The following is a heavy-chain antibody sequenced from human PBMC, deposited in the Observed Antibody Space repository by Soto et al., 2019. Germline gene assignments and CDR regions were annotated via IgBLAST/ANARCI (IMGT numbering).Heavy chain of an antibody. CDR2: LFYSGGT. CDR3: ARRGGGDYLFDS. J-gene: IGHJ4*02. D-gene: IGHD4-17*01. CDR1: GDSISTSNYY. V-gene: IGHV4-39*07. Sequence: QLQLQESGPGLVKPSETLSLTCSVSGDSISTSNYYWGWIRQPPGKGLEWIGHLFYSGGTYYNPSLKSRVSISVDTSKNEFSLKVTSITAADTAIYFCARRGGGDYLFDSWGQGILVTVSS.